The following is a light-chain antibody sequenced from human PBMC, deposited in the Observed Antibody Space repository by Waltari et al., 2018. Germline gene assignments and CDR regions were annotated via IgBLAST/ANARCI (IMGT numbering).Light chain of an antibody. CDR1: QSILYNSNDKNY. Sequence: IVMTQSPDSLAVSLGERATINCKSSQSILYNSNDKNYLAWYQQKPGQPPKLLIYWASTRESGVPARFSGSGFGTDFTFTISSLQAEDVAVYYCQQYYSRRTFGQGTKVEI. CDR2: WAS. CDR3: QQYYSRRT. V-gene: IGKV4-1*01. J-gene: IGKJ1*01.